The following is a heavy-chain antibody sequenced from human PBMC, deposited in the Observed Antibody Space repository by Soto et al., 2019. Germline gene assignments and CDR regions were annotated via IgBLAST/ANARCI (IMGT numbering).Heavy chain of an antibody. J-gene: IGHJ5*02. CDR1: GGSISSSSYY. CDR3: AGGIGYRSDNRFDP. CDR2: IYYSGST. V-gene: IGHV4-39*01. D-gene: IGHD6-19*01. Sequence: SETLSLTCTVSGGSISSSSYYWGWIRQPPGKGLEWIGSIYYSGSTYYNPSLKSRVTISVDTSKNQFSLKLSSVTAADTAVYYCAGGIGYRSDNRFDPWGQGTLVTVSS.